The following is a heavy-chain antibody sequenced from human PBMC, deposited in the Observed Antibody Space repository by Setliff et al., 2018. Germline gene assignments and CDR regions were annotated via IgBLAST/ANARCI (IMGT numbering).Heavy chain of an antibody. Sequence: ASVKVSCKTSGFRFTNFGFSWVRQAPGQGLEWLGSISPYSGNTNYPQWLQGRVTMTTDTSATTVYMELKSLRSDDTAVYYCVRSQQLSGWWFDPWGQGTLVTVSS. J-gene: IGHJ5*02. CDR1: GFRFTNFG. V-gene: IGHV1-18*01. CDR3: VRSQQLSGWWFDP. D-gene: IGHD6-13*01. CDR2: ISPYSGNT.